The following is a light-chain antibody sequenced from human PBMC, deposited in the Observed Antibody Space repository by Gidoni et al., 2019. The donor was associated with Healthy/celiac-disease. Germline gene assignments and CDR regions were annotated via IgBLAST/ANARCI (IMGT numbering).Light chain of an antibody. V-gene: IGLV3-25*03. Sequence: SYDLTQPPSVSVPPGQTARTTCSGDALPKQYAYWYQQKPGQAPVLVIYKDSERPSGIPERFSGSSSGTTVTLTISGVQAEDEADYYCQSADSSGTYVVFGGGTKLTVL. CDR1: ALPKQY. CDR2: KDS. J-gene: IGLJ2*01. CDR3: QSADSSGTYVV.